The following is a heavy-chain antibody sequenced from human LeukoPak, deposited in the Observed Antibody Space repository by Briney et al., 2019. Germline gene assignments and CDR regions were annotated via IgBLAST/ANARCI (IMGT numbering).Heavy chain of an antibody. Sequence: SGPALVKPTQTLTLTCTFSGFSLTTSKMCVNWIRQPPGKALEWLALIDWDDDKYYSTSLKTRLTISKDTSKNQVVLTMTNMDPVDTAAYYCARKNSGSYFDYWGQGTLVTVSS. J-gene: IGHJ4*02. V-gene: IGHV2-70*01. CDR3: ARKNSGSYFDY. CDR2: IDWDDDK. D-gene: IGHD1-26*01. CDR1: GFSLTTSKMC.